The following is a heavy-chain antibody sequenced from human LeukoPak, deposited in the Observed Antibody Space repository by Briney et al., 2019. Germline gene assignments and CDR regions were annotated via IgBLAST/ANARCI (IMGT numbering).Heavy chain of an antibody. CDR1: GGSISSGGYS. CDR3: ASGNTGYDRDSFDI. CDR2: IYHSGST. J-gene: IGHJ3*02. Sequence: SETLSLTCAVSGGSISSGGYSWSWVRQPPGEGLEWVGYIYHSGSTYYNPSLQSRVTISLDRSKNQFSLKLSSMTAADTTVYYCASGNTGYDRDSFDIWGQGTMVTVSS. D-gene: IGHD5-12*01. V-gene: IGHV4-30-2*01.